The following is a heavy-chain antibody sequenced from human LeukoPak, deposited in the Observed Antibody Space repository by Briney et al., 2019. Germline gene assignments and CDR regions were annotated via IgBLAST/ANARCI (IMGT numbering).Heavy chain of an antibody. CDR1: GFTFRNYA. Sequence: PGGSLRLSCAASGFTFRNYAMIWVRQAPGKGLEWVSTISASGDSTHYADSVKGRFTISRDTSENTLYLQMNSLRAEDTAVYYCANARDGYKYFQHWGQGTLVTVSS. CDR3: ANARDGYKYFQH. J-gene: IGHJ1*01. D-gene: IGHD5-24*01. V-gene: IGHV3-23*01. CDR2: ISASGDST.